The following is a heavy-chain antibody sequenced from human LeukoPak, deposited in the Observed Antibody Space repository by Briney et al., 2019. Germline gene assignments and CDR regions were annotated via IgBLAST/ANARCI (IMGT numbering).Heavy chain of an antibody. J-gene: IGHJ4*02. CDR3: ARESEGITGTTGGFDY. Sequence: GGSLRLSCAASGFTFSSYWMHWARQAPGKGLVWVSRINTDGSSTSYADSVKGRFTISRDNAKNTLYLQMNSLRAEDTAVYYCARESEGITGTTGGFDYWGQGTLVTVSS. CDR1: GFTFSSYW. V-gene: IGHV3-74*01. D-gene: IGHD1-7*01. CDR2: INTDGSST.